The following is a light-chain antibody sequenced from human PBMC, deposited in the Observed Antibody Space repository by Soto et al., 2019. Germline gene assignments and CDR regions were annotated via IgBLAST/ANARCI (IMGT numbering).Light chain of an antibody. CDR2: DAS. J-gene: IGKJ4*01. Sequence: PGETATLSCGASQSITFNYLAWYHQKPGLAPRLLIHDASHRASGIPDRFSGGGSGTDFTLVISRLEPEDFAVYYCQQYGNSPPITFGGGTKLEI. CDR1: QSITFNY. CDR3: QQYGNSPPIT. V-gene: IGKV3D-20*01.